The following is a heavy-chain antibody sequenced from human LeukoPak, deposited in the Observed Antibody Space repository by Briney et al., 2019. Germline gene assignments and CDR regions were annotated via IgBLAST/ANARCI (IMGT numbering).Heavy chain of an antibody. D-gene: IGHD2-15*01. CDR2: IYYSGST. Sequence: SETLSLTCTVSGGSISSYYWSWIRQPPGKGLEWIGYIYYSGSTNYNPSLKSRVTISVDTSKNQFSLKLSSVTAADTAVYYCARHQPYCSGGSCYSYYSDYWGQGTLVTVSS. J-gene: IGHJ4*02. CDR3: ARHQPYCSGGSCYSYYSDY. CDR1: GGSISSYY. V-gene: IGHV4-59*08.